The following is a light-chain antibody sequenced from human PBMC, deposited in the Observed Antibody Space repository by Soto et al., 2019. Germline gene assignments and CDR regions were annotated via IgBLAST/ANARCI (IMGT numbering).Light chain of an antibody. Sequence: QSALTQPASVSGSPGQSITISCTGTSSDVGGYNYVSWYQQHPGKAPKLMIYDVSNRPSGVSNRFSGSKSGNTASLTISGLQAEDEADYYRSSYTSSSSVVFGGWTKLTAL. CDR2: DVS. V-gene: IGLV2-14*01. CDR3: SSYTSSSSVV. CDR1: SSDVGGYNY. J-gene: IGLJ2*01.